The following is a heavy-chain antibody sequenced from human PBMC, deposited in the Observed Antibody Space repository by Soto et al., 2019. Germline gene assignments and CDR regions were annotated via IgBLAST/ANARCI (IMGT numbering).Heavy chain of an antibody. V-gene: IGHV1-69*01. CDR1: GGTFSSYA. Sequence: QVQLVQSGAEVKKPGSSVKVSCKASGGTFSSYAISWVRQAPGQGLEWMGGIIPIFGTANYAQKFQGRVTITADESTSTAYMELSSLRSEDTAVYYCASNHYRYCSSTSCYPNYYYGMDVWGQGTTVTVSS. CDR2: IIPIFGTA. J-gene: IGHJ6*02. D-gene: IGHD2-2*01. CDR3: ASNHYRYCSSTSCYPNYYYGMDV.